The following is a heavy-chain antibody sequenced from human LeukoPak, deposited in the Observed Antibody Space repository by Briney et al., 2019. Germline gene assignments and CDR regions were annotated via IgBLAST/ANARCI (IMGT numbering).Heavy chain of an antibody. CDR2: INYSGNT. Sequence: PSETLSLTCTVSGGSISTYYWSWIRQPPGKGLEWIGYINYSGNTKYHPSLKGRLTISVDTSKNQFSLKLRSVTAADTAVYYCARHSGSYYDFDYWGQGTLVTVSS. V-gene: IGHV4-59*08. J-gene: IGHJ4*02. CDR3: ARHSGSYYDFDY. CDR1: GGSISTYY. D-gene: IGHD1-26*01.